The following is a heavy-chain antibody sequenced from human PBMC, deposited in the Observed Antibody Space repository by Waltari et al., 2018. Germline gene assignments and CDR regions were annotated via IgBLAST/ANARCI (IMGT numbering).Heavy chain of an antibody. V-gene: IGHV3-43*01. CDR1: GFTFDDYT. D-gene: IGHD6-13*01. CDR3: AKDISRSWENKGFAFDI. Sequence: EVQLVESGGVVVQPGGSLRLSCAASGFTFDDYTMHWVRQAPGKGLEWVSLISWDGGSTYYADSVKGRFTISRDNSKNSLYLQMNSLRTEDTALYYCAKDISRSWENKGFAFDIWGQGTMVTVSS. CDR2: ISWDGGST. J-gene: IGHJ3*02.